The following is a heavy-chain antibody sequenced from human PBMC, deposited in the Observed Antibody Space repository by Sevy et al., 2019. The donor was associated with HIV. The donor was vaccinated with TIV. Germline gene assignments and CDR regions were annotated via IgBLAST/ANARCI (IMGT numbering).Heavy chain of an antibody. CDR2: IRSKDLGGAT. V-gene: IGHV3-49*03. D-gene: IGHD3-22*01. Sequence: GGSLRLSCTGSGFTFGDYAMSWFRQAPGMGLEWVGFIRSKDLGGATEYAASVKGRFTISRDDSKSIADLQMNSLKTEDTAVYYCTRGYYYDSSGYSDYWGQGTLVTVSS. J-gene: IGHJ4*02. CDR1: GFTFGDYA. CDR3: TRGYYYDSSGYSDY.